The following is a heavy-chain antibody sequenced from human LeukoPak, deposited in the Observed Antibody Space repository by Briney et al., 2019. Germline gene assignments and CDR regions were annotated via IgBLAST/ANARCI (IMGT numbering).Heavy chain of an antibody. D-gene: IGHD6-19*01. CDR1: GGTFSSYA. J-gene: IGHJ6*02. CDR3: AREPIAVAGYYYYYGMDV. V-gene: IGHV1-69*06. CDR2: IIPIFGTA. Sequence: SVKVSCKASGGTFSSYAISWVRQAPGQGLEWMGGIIPIFGTANYAQKFQGRVTITADKSTSTAYMELSSLRSEDTAVYYCAREPIAVAGYYYYYGMDVWGQGATVTVSS.